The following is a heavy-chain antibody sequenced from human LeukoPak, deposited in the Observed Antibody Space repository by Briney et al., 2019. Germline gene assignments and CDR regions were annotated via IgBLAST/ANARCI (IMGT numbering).Heavy chain of an antibody. CDR3: ASVLGGGYYHAFDI. J-gene: IGHJ3*02. CDR2: IYSGGST. CDR1: GFTVSSNY. V-gene: IGHV3-66*01. Sequence: PGGSLRLSCAASGFTVSSNYMSWVRQAPGKGLEWVSVIYSGGSTYYADSVKGRFTISRDNSKNTLYLQMNSLRAEDTAVYYCASVLGGGYYHAFDIWGQGTMVTVSS. D-gene: IGHD3-22*01.